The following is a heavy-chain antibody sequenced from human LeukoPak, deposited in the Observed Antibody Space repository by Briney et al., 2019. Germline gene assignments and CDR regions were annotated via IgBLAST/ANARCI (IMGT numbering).Heavy chain of an antibody. V-gene: IGHV3-23*01. CDR3: AKDTRNYYGSGSYPDY. D-gene: IGHD3-10*01. Sequence: GGSLRLSCAASGFTFSSYAMSWVRQAPGKGLEWVSAISGSGGSTYYADSVKGRFTISRDNSKNTLYLQMNSLRAEDTAVYYCAKDTRNYYGSGSYPDYWGQGTLVTVSS. CDR2: ISGSGGST. CDR1: GFTFSSYA. J-gene: IGHJ4*02.